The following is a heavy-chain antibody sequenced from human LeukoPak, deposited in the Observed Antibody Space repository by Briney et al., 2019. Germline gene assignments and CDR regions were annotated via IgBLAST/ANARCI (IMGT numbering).Heavy chain of an antibody. D-gene: IGHD4-17*01. Sequence: PGGSFSFSCEAPGFTFSNAWLSWVRQAPGKGLEWVGRIKSKTDGGTTDYAAPVKGRFTISRDDSKNTLYLQMNSLKTEDTAVYYCTTDPLGDGDLFDYWGQGTLVTVSS. CDR3: TTDPLGDGDLFDY. V-gene: IGHV3-15*01. CDR2: IKSKTDGGTT. CDR1: GFTFSNAW. J-gene: IGHJ4*02.